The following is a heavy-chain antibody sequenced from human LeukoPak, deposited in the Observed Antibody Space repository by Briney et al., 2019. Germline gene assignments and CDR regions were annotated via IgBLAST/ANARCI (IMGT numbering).Heavy chain of an antibody. D-gene: IGHD1-1*01. CDR3: ARGDDFSGDH. CDR2: IHPEGNEK. Sequence: GGSLRLSCAVSGFSFTNFWMSWVRQAPGRGLEWVANIHPEGNEKYHVESVKGRFTISRDNTKNLLFLQMNGLRVEDTAVYYCARGDDFSGDHWGQGTLVTVSS. J-gene: IGHJ4*02. V-gene: IGHV3-7*04. CDR1: GFSFTNFW.